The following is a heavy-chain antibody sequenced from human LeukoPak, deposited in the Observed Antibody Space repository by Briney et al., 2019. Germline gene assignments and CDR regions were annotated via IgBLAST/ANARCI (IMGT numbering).Heavy chain of an antibody. D-gene: IGHD3-22*01. CDR1: GYTFTDYD. CDR3: AKGGNYDSSGYEY. Sequence: ASVKVSCKASGYTFTDYDINWVRQATGQGLEWMGWMNPNSANTGYAQKFQGRVTMTRNTSISTAYMELSSLRSEDTAVYYRAKGGNYDSSGYEYWGQGTLVTVSS. V-gene: IGHV1-8*01. J-gene: IGHJ4*02. CDR2: MNPNSANT.